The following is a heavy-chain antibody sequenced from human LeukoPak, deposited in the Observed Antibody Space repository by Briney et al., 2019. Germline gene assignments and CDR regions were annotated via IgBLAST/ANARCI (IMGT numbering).Heavy chain of an antibody. CDR2: IKQDGSEK. Sequence: GGSLRLSCAASGFTFSSYWMSWVRQAPGKGLEWVANIKQDGSEKYYVDSVKGRFTISRDNAKNSLYLQMSSLRAEDTAVYYCARRFGQLLYPLDYWGQGTLLTVSS. D-gene: IGHD3-10*01. V-gene: IGHV3-7*01. J-gene: IGHJ4*02. CDR1: GFTFSSYW. CDR3: ARRFGQLLYPLDY.